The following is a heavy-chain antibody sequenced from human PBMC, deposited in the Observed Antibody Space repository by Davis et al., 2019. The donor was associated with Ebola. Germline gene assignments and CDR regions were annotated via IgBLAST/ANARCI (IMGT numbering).Heavy chain of an antibody. J-gene: IGHJ4*02. V-gene: IGHV4-34*08. CDR2: IYHSGST. CDR1: GFTFSSYE. CDR3: AGLTYSSSSTDFDY. Sequence: ESLKISCAASGFTFSSYEMNWVRQAPGKGLEWIGYIYHSGSTYYNPSLKSRVTISVDKSKNQFSLKLSSVTAADTAVYSCAGLTYSSSSTDFDYWGQGTLVTVSS. D-gene: IGHD6-6*01.